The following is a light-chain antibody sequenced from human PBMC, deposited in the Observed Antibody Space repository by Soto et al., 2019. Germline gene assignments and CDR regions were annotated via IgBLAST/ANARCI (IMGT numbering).Light chain of an antibody. Sequence: QSGLTQTASVSGSPGQSITMYCTGSRSDVGAYNLVSWYQQHPGKAPKLLISDDNKRPSGVSDRFSGSKSGNTASLTISGLQAEDEGDYYCSSYAGRSTLVFGGGTQLAVL. CDR2: DDN. J-gene: IGLJ2*01. CDR1: RSDVGAYNL. CDR3: SSYAGRSTLV. V-gene: IGLV2-23*01.